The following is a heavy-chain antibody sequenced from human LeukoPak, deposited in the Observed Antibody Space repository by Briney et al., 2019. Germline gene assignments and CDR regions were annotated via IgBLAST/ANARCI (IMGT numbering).Heavy chain of an antibody. CDR1: GFTFSSYA. J-gene: IGHJ4*02. CDR2: ISGSGGST. D-gene: IGHD3-3*02. CDR3: ARAVISIFDN. Sequence: PGGSLRLSCAASGFTFSSYAMSWVRQAPGKGLEWVSAISGSGGSTYYADSVKGRFTISRDNAENSLYLQMNSLGVEDTAVYYCARAVISIFDNWGQGTLVTVSS. V-gene: IGHV3-23*01.